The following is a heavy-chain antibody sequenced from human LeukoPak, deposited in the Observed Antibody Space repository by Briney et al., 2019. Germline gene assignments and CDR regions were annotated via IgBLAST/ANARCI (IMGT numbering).Heavy chain of an antibody. V-gene: IGHV1-69*05. CDR1: GGTFSDYA. Sequence: ASVKVSCXTSGGTFSDYAISWVRQAPGQGLEWMGGIIPIFGIANYAQKFQGRVTISTDESTTTAYMELSSLRSEDTAVYYCARVSSGSYAALDYWGQGTLVTVSS. CDR3: ARVSSGSYAALDY. CDR2: IIPIFGIA. J-gene: IGHJ4*02. D-gene: IGHD1-26*01.